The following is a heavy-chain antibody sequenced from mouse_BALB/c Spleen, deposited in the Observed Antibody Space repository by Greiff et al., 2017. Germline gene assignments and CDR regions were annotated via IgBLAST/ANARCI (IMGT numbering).Heavy chain of an antibody. J-gene: IGHJ2*01. D-gene: IGHD1-2*01. V-gene: IGHV1-15*01. Sequence: VQLQQPGAELVKPGASVKLSCKASGYTFTSYWMHWVKQTPVHGLEWIGAIDPETGGTAYNQKFKGKATLTADKSSSTAYMELRSLTSEDSAVYYCTREGPLLRPYFDYWGQGTTLTVSS. CDR2: IDPETGGT. CDR1: GYTFTSYW. CDR3: TREGPLLRPYFDY.